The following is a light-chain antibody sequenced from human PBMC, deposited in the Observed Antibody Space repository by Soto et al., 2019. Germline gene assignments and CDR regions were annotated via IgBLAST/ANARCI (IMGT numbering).Light chain of an antibody. CDR3: HQYDYWPLT. Sequence: EVVMTQSPATLSMSPGESATLSCRASQSVSSNLAWYQQKPGQAPRLLFYGASTRATGIPPRFSGSGSGTDFTLNISSLQSEEFAVYYCHQYDYWPLTFGGGTKVDMK. J-gene: IGKJ4*01. V-gene: IGKV3D-15*01. CDR1: QSVSSN. CDR2: GAS.